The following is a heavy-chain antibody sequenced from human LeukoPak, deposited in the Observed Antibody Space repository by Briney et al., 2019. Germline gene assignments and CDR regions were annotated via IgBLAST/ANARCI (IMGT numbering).Heavy chain of an antibody. J-gene: IGHJ6*02. CDR1: GFTVSSKY. CDR3: ARGSCSGGSCYSGGDRRRMDV. Sequence: PGGSLTLSCAASGFTVSSKYMSWVRQAPGKGLEWVSVIYSGGSTYYADSVKGRFTISRDNSKNTVYLQMNSLRAEDTAVYYCARGSCSGGSCYSGGDRRRMDVWGQGTTVTLSS. CDR2: IYSGGST. V-gene: IGHV3-66*01. D-gene: IGHD2-15*01.